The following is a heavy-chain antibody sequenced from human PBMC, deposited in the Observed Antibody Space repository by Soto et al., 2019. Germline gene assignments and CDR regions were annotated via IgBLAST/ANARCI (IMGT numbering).Heavy chain of an antibody. D-gene: IGHD6-6*01. J-gene: IGHJ4*02. CDR3: AATYSSSSPFDY. Sequence: GVALRLSCATSVFTFSSYEMKWVRQAPGKGLEWVSYISSSGSTIYYADSVKGRFTISRDNAKNSLYLQMNSLRAEDTAVYYCAATYSSSSPFDYWGQGTLVTVSS. CDR1: VFTFSSYE. CDR2: ISSSGSTI. V-gene: IGHV3-48*03.